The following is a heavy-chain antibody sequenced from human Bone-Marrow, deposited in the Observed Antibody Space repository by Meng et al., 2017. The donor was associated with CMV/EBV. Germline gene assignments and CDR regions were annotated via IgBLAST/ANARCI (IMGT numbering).Heavy chain of an antibody. CDR1: RGPISSSSHY. V-gene: IGHV4-39*07. CDR2: MLYGGST. Sequence: GSLRLSCTVSRGPISSSSHYWGWVRQAPGKGLEWIGSMLYGGSTLYNPSLKSRVSISIDVSKNQFSLSLSSMTAADTAVYYCVRGWGGDNWFDPWGQGILVTVSS. CDR3: VRGWGGDNWFDP. J-gene: IGHJ5*02. D-gene: IGHD3-10*01.